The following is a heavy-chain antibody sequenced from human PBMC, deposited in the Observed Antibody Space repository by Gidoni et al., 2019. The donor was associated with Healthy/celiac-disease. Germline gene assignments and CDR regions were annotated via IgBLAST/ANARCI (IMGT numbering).Heavy chain of an antibody. CDR3: VRGGVVGTTPYYYGMDV. Sequence: QVQLVQSGAEVKKPGSSVKVSCKASGGIFSSYAISWVRQAPGQGLAWMGGIIPIFGTANYAQKFQGRVTITVDKSTSTAYMELSSLRSEDTAVYYCVRGGVVGTTPYYYGMDVWGQGTTVSVSS. CDR1: GGIFSSYA. CDR2: IIPIFGTA. V-gene: IGHV1-69*06. J-gene: IGHJ6*02. D-gene: IGHD1-26*01.